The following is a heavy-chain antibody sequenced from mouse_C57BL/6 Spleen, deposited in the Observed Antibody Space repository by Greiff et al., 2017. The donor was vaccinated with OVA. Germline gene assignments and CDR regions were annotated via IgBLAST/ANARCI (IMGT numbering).Heavy chain of an antibody. CDR1: GFSLTSYG. CDR3: ARGSSGLYYAMDY. D-gene: IGHD3-2*02. Sequence: VQLQQSGPGLVAPSQSLSITCTVSGFSLTSYGVHWVRQPPGKGLEWLVVIWSDGSTTYNSALKSRLSISKDNSKSQVFLKMNSLQTDDTAMYYCARGSSGLYYAMDYWGQGTSVTVSS. CDR2: IWSDGST. J-gene: IGHJ4*01. V-gene: IGHV2-6*03.